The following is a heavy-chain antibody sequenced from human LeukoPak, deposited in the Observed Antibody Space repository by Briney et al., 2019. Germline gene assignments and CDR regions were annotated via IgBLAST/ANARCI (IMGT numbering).Heavy chain of an antibody. CDR3: ARHGLSGSGYSQFDY. D-gene: IGHD3-22*01. CDR2: IYHSGST. CDR1: GYSISSGFY. Sequence: PSETLSLTCAASGYSISSGFYWGWIRQPPGKGLEWIGNIYHSGSTYYNPSLKSRVTISVDTSNNQFSLKLSSVTTADTAVYYCARHGLSGSGYSQFDYWGQGTLVTVSS. V-gene: IGHV4-38-2*01. J-gene: IGHJ4*02.